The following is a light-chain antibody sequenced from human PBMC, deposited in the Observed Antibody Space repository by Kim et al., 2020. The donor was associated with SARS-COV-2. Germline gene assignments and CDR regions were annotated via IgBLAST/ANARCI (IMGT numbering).Light chain of an antibody. J-gene: IGKJ4*01. Sequence: TPWQRPTLSCRPSQSVSSSYLAWYQQKPGQAPRLLICGASSRATGIPDRFSGSGSGTDFTLTISRLEPEDFAVYYCQQYGSSRRTFGGGTKVDIK. CDR3: QQYGSSRRT. V-gene: IGKV3-20*01. CDR2: GAS. CDR1: QSVSSSY.